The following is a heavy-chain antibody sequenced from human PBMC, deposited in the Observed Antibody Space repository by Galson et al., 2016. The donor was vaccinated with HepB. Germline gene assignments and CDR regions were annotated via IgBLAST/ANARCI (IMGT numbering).Heavy chain of an antibody. Sequence: SETLSLTCAVSGGSISSYYWSWIRQPPGKGLEWIGYIYYSGSTDYNPSLKSRVTISVDTSNNHFSLKLSSVTAAATAVYYCARALKGYCSGDKCYYAFDIWGRGTMVTVSS. J-gene: IGHJ3*02. V-gene: IGHV4-59*01. CDR3: ARALKGYCSGDKCYYAFDI. CDR1: GGSISSYY. CDR2: IYYSGST. D-gene: IGHD2-15*01.